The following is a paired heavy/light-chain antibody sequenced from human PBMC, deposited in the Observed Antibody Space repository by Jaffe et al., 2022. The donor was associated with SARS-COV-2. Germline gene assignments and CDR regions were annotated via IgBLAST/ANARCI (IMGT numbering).Heavy chain of an antibody. J-gene: IGHJ3*01. CDR1: GYSFSTSW. D-gene: IGHD2-15*01. Sequence: EVQLVQSGAEVKKPGESLKISCKGSGYSFSTSWIGWVRQMPGKGLEWMGFIYPGDADTRYSPSFQGQVTISADKSITTAYLQWSSLKASDTAVYYCARLGYCSRGTCYAFDAWGQGTMVTVSS. V-gene: IGHV5-51*01. CDR3: ARLGYCSRGTCYAFDA. CDR2: IYPGDADT.
Light chain of an antibody. CDR2: GAS. CDR1: QSVSSSY. Sequence: EIVLTQSPGTLSLSPGERATLSCRTSQSVSSSYLVWYQQKPGQAPRLLIYGASSRASGIPDRFSGSGSGTDFTLTISRLEPEDFAVYYCQYYGNSLLTFGGGTKVEIK. V-gene: IGKV3-20*01. J-gene: IGKJ4*01. CDR3: QYYGNSLLT.